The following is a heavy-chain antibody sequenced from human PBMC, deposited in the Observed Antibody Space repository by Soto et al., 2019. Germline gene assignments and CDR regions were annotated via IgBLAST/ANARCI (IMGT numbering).Heavy chain of an antibody. Sequence: GASVKVSCKASGYTFTSYGISWVRQAPGQGLEWMGWISAYNGNTNYAQKLQGRVTMTTDTSTSTAYMELRSLRSDDTAVYYCARDWYYDFWSGYPFDPWGQGTLVTVSS. J-gene: IGHJ5*02. CDR2: ISAYNGNT. V-gene: IGHV1-18*01. CDR3: ARDWYYDFWSGYPFDP. CDR1: GYTFTSYG. D-gene: IGHD3-3*01.